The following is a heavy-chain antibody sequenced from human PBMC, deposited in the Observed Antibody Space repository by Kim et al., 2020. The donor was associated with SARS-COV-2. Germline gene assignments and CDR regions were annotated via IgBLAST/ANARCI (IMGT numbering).Heavy chain of an antibody. CDR3: ARDGGSAWYDGSSLDY. CDR1: GFTFGTYS. D-gene: IGHD6-19*01. Sequence: GGSLRLSCAASGFTFGTYSMNWVRQAPGKGLEWVSYISGRDSTKYYAGSVKGRFTISRDNAKNSVYLQMDSLRDEDTAVYYCARDGGSAWYDGSSLDYWGQGALVTVSS. V-gene: IGHV3-48*02. CDR2: ISGRDSTK. J-gene: IGHJ4*02.